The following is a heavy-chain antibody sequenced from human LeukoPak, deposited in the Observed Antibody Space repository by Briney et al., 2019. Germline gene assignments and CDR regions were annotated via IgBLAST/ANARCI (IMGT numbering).Heavy chain of an antibody. V-gene: IGHV3-11*04. Sequence: SGGSLRLSCAASGFTFSDYYMSWIRQAPGKGLEWVSYISSSGSTIYYADSVKGRFTISRDNAKNSLYLQMNSLRAEDTAVYYCARDAGYSSSWYYYYYMDVWGKGTTVTVSS. D-gene: IGHD6-13*01. CDR1: GFTFSDYY. CDR3: ARDAGYSSSWYYYYYMDV. J-gene: IGHJ6*03. CDR2: ISSSGSTI.